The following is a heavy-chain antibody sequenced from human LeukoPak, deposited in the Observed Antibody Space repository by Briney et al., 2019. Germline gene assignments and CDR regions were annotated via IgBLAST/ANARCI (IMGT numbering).Heavy chain of an antibody. V-gene: IGHV3-66*01. CDR3: ARSHHEHYYDSSGYYAPLWLDY. CDR2: IYSGGST. CDR1: GFTVSSNY. J-gene: IGHJ4*02. Sequence: GGSLRLSCAASGFTVSSNYMSWVRQAPGNGLEWVSVIYSGGSTYYADSVKGRFTISRDNSKNTLYLQMNSLRAEDTAVYYCARSHHEHYYDSSGYYAPLWLDYWGQGTLVTVSS. D-gene: IGHD3-22*01.